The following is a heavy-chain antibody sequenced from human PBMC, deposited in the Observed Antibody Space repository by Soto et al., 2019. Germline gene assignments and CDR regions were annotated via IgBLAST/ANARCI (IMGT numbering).Heavy chain of an antibody. Sequence: TPSLTFALSCWSISSYYWRWIPQTPREGLECIGYIYYSVSTNYNPALKSRVTISVDTSKNQFSLKLSSVTAADTAVYYCARAPRGNYGYPSYFDYWGQGTLVNVSS. CDR3: ARAPRGNYGYPSYFDY. J-gene: IGHJ4*02. V-gene: IGHV4-59*01. CDR1: CWSISSYY. D-gene: IGHD3-10*01. CDR2: IYYSVST.